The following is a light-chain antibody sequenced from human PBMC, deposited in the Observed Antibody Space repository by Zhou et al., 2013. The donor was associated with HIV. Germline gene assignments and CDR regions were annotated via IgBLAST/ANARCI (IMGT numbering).Light chain of an antibody. CDR1: QSVSSN. CDR3: QQYNNWPPIT. CDR2: HAS. V-gene: IGKV3D-15*01. J-gene: IGKJ5*01. Sequence: PGERATLSCRASQSVSSNLAWYQQKPGQAPRLLIYHASSRAAGIPDRFSGSGSGTDFTLTISRLEPEDFAVYYCQQYNNWPPITFGQGTRLEIK.